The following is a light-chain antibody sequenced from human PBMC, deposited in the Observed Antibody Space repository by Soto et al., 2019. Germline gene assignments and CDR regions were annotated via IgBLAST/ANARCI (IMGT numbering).Light chain of an antibody. CDR2: DAS. V-gene: IGKV3-11*01. Sequence: EIVLTQSPATLSLSPGERATLSCRASQSVSSYLAWYQQKPGQAPRLLIYDASNRATGIPARFSGSGSGTDFTLTISSLEPEDFAVYYCCQAITFGQGTRLESK. J-gene: IGKJ5*01. CDR1: QSVSSY. CDR3: CQAIT.